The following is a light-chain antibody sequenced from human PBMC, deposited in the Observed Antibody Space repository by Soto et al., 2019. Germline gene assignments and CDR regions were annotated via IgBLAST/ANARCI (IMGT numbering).Light chain of an antibody. CDR2: AAS. V-gene: IGKV1-27*01. CDR1: QGISNY. Sequence: DIQMTQSPSSLSASVGDRVTITCRASQGISNYLAWYQQKPGKVPKLLIYAASTLQSGVPSRFSGSGSGTDFTLTISSLQPEDVAPSYCQKYNSAPWTFVQGNKVEIK. J-gene: IGKJ1*01. CDR3: QKYNSAPWT.